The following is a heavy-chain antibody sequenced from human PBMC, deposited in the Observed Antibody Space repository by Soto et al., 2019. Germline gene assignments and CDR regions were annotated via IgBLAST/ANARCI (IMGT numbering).Heavy chain of an antibody. D-gene: IGHD6-13*01. CDR2: ISYDGSNK. V-gene: IGHV3-30-3*01. Sequence: GGSLRLSCAASGFTFSSYAMHWVRQAPGKGLEWVAVISYDGSNKYYADTVKGRFTISRDNSKNTLYLQMNSLRAEDTAVYYCARDSIAAAGFFYWGQGTLVTVSS. CDR1: GFTFSSYA. J-gene: IGHJ4*02. CDR3: ARDSIAAAGFFY.